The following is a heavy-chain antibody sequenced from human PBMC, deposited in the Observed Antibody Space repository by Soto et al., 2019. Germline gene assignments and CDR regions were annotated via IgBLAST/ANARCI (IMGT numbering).Heavy chain of an antibody. CDR3: ARTAYDFWSGYSGWFDP. V-gene: IGHV1-8*01. J-gene: IGHJ5*02. CDR1: GYTFTSYD. Sequence: ASVKVSCKASGYTFTSYDINWVRQATGQGLEWMGWMNPNSGNTGYAQKFQGRVTMTRNTSISAAYMELSSLRSEDTAVYYCARTAYDFWSGYSGWFDPWGQGTLVTVSS. CDR2: MNPNSGNT. D-gene: IGHD3-3*01.